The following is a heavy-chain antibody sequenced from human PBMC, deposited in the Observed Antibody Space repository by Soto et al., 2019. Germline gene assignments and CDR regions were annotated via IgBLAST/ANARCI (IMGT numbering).Heavy chain of an antibody. D-gene: IGHD5-12*01. Sequence: QGQLVESGGGVVQPGRSLRLSCAASGFTFTTYGMHWVRQVPGKGLEWLAVIWSDGSNKYYADSVKGRFTISRDNSKNTLYLKMNSVRAEDTGLYYCAREGVGDGYNLDFWGQGTLVTVSS. CDR1: GFTFTTYG. J-gene: IGHJ4*02. CDR3: AREGVGDGYNLDF. CDR2: IWSDGSNK. V-gene: IGHV3-33*01.